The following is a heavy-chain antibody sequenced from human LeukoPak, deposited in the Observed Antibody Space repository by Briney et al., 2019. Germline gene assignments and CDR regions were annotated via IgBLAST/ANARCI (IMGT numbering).Heavy chain of an antibody. CDR1: GFKYDDHA. V-gene: IGHV3-9*01. D-gene: IGHD5-18*01. CDR3: AKDRTAYSYGSIDL. Sequence: GRSLRLSCAASGFKYDDHAMHWVRQAPGKGLEWVSGITWNSGRIGYADSVKGRFTISRDNAKNSLYLQVNSLREEDTALYYCAKDRTAYSYGSIDLWGQGTLVTVSS. CDR2: ITWNSGRI. J-gene: IGHJ5*02.